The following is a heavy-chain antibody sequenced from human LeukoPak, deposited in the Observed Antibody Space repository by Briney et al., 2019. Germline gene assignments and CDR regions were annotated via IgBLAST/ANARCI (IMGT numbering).Heavy chain of an antibody. CDR3: ARETKYGGYSYGFLDY. CDR1: GFTVSNNY. Sequence: GGSLRLSCAASGFTVSNNYMNWVRQAPGKGLEWVSVIYSGGSTYYADSVKGRFTISRHNSNNTLYLQMNSLRDEDTAVYYCARETKYGGYSYGFLDYWGQGIPVTVSS. D-gene: IGHD5-18*01. CDR2: IYSGGST. J-gene: IGHJ4*02. V-gene: IGHV3-53*04.